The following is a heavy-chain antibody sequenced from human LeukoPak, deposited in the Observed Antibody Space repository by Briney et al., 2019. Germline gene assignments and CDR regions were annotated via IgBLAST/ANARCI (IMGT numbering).Heavy chain of an antibody. CDR2: ISTYNGYT. CDR3: AREHRWNGRNNWFDP. J-gene: IGHJ5*02. CDR1: GSTFTNFG. Sequence: GASVKVSCKASGSTFTNFGISWVRQAPGQGLEWMGWISTYNGYTNYAQKLQGRVTLSTDTPTSTAYMEMTRLRSDDTALYYCAREHRWNGRNNWFDPWGQGTLVTVSS. V-gene: IGHV1-18*01. D-gene: IGHD1-1*01.